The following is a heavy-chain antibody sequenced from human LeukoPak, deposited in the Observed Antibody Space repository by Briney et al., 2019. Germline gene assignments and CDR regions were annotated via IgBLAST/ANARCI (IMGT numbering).Heavy chain of an antibody. CDR3: ARDKRGRDYFDY. J-gene: IGHJ4*02. Sequence: SETLSLTCAVSGGSISSYYWSWLRQPPGKGLEWIGYIYYSGSTNYNPSLKSRVTISVDTSKNQFSLKLSSVTAADTAVYYCARDKRGRDYFDYWGQGTLVTVSS. V-gene: IGHV4-59*01. CDR2: IYYSGST. CDR1: GGSISSYY. D-gene: IGHD5-24*01.